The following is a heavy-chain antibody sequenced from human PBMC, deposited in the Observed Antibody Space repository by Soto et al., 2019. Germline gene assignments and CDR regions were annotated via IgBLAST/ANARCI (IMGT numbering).Heavy chain of an antibody. CDR2: VHHSGST. J-gene: IGHJ4*02. Sequence: QVQLQESGPGLVKPSGTLSLTCAVSGGSISTNHWWTWVRQPPGKGLEWIGEVHHSGSTNYNPSLKSRVTVSIDKSKNQFSLKVTFVTAADTAVYYCARLYDSGGLWGQGTLVTVSS. V-gene: IGHV4-4*02. CDR3: ARLYDSGGL. CDR1: GGSISTNHW. D-gene: IGHD3-10*01.